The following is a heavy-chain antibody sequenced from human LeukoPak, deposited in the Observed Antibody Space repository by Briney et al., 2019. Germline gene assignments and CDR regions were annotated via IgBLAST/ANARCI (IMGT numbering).Heavy chain of an antibody. D-gene: IGHD4-17*01. CDR3: ARGRVSTVTDAFDI. J-gene: IGHJ3*02. CDR2: ISSSSSTI. CDR1: GFTFSSYS. Sequence: GSLRLSCAASGFTFSSYSMNWVRQAPGKGLEWVSYISSSSSTIYYADSVKGRFTISRDNAKNSLYLQMNSLRAEDTAVYYCARGRVSTVTDAFDIWGQGTMVTVSS. V-gene: IGHV3-48*04.